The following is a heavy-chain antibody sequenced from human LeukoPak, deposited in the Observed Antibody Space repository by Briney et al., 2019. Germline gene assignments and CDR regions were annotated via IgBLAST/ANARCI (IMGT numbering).Heavy chain of an antibody. CDR3: ARGQLLWFGESDRYYYYYMDV. CDR2: TYYRSKWYN. J-gene: IGHJ6*03. D-gene: IGHD3-10*01. Sequence: SQTLSLTCAISGDSVSSNSAAWNWIRQSPSRGLEWLGRTYYRSKWYNDYAVSVKSRITINPDTSKNQFSLQLNSVTPEDTAVYYCARGQLLWFGESDRYYYYYMDVWGKGTTVTISS. CDR1: GDSVSSNSAA. V-gene: IGHV6-1*01.